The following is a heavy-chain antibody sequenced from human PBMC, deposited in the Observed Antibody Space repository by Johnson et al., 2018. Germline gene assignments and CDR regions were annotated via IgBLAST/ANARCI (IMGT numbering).Heavy chain of an antibody. CDR1: GFTFSSYA. Sequence: VQLVQSGGGLVQPGGSLRLSCAASGFTFSSYAMSWVRQAPGKGLEWVSAIGDAGGSTYYGDSVKGRFTISRENSKNALNLQMNSLRDEDTAVYYCAKVATPQKAVLAEYFQHWGQGTLVTVSS. D-gene: IGHD2-15*01. CDR2: IGDAGGST. CDR3: AKVATPQKAVLAEYFQH. V-gene: IGHV3-23*04. J-gene: IGHJ1*01.